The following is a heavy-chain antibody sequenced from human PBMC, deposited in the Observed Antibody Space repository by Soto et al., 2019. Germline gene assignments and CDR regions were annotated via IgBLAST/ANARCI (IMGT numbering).Heavy chain of an antibody. CDR2: ISTTSSSI. Sequence: GGSLRRSCAASVFTFSSYSMNWVRQAPGKGLEWISYISTTSSSIYYADSVKGRFTISRDNAKNSLFLQMNSLRDEDTAVYYCARKGVAFGYWGQGALVTVSS. V-gene: IGHV3-48*02. CDR1: VFTFSSYS. D-gene: IGHD3-3*01. J-gene: IGHJ4*02. CDR3: ARKGVAFGY.